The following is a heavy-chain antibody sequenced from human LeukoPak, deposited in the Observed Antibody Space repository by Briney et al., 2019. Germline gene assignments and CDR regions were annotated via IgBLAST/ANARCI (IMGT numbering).Heavy chain of an antibody. J-gene: IGHJ4*02. CDR2: INQDGNAK. CDR3: ARVNPDYGANQFDY. CDR1: GFTFSNYW. Sequence: PGGSLRLSCAASGFTFSNYWMTWVRLAPGKGLEWVANINQDGNAKYYVDSVKGRFTIFRDNAKNSLYLQMNSLRAEDTAVYYCARVNPDYGANQFDYWGQGTLVTVSS. V-gene: IGHV3-7*01. D-gene: IGHD4-23*01.